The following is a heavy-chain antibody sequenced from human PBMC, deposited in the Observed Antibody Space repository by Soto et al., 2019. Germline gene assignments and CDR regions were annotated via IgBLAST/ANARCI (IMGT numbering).Heavy chain of an antibody. CDR1: GFSLSTSGVG. Sequence: SGPTLVNPTQTLTLTCTFSGFSLSTSGVGVGWIRQPPGKALEWLALIYWDDDKRYSPSLKSRLTITKDTSKNQVVLTMTNMDPVDTGTYFCAQRSPIYGCIADWGQGALVTVSS. J-gene: IGHJ4*02. D-gene: IGHD3-10*01. CDR3: AQRSPIYGCIAD. V-gene: IGHV2-5*02. CDR2: IYWDDDK.